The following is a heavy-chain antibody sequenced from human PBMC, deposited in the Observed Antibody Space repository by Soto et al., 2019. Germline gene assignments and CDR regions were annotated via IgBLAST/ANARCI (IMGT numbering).Heavy chain of an antibody. V-gene: IGHV3-53*01. CDR3: ARSTYYDILTGSYYYYAMDV. CDR1: VFTVGSNS. J-gene: IGHJ6*02. D-gene: IGHD3-9*01. Sequence: SLRLSCASSVFTVGSNSMSWVRQAPGKGLEWVSVIYSEGTPYYADSVKGRFTISRENSNNTLYLHMNNLRAEDTAVYYCARSTYYDILTGSYYYYAMDVWGQGTTVTVSS. CDR2: IYSEGTP.